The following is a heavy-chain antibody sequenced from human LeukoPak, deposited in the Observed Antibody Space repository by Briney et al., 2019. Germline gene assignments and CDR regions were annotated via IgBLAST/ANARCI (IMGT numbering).Heavy chain of an antibody. Sequence: SETLSLTCAVYGGSFSGYYWSWIRQPPGEGLESIGNIDHRGSTKSNPSLKSRVTISLDTSKNQFSLKLSSVTAADTAVYYCARVNSGTVLITDYHYYYMNIWGRGTTVTV. D-gene: IGHD3-22*01. V-gene: IGHV4-34*01. J-gene: IGHJ6*03. CDR3: ARVNSGTVLITDYHYYYMNI. CDR1: GGSFSGYY. CDR2: IDHRGST.